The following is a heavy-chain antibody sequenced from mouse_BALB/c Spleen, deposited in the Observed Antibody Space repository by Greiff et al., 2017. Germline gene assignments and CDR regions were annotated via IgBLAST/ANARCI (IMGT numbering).Heavy chain of an antibody. J-gene: IGHJ3*01. D-gene: IGHD1-2*01. CDR2: IDPANGNT. V-gene: IGHV14-3*02. CDR1: GFNIKDTY. Sequence: EVQRVESGAELVKPGASVKLSCTASGFNIKDTYMHWVKQRPEQGLEWIGRIDPANGNTKYDPKFQGKATITADTSSNTAYLQLSSLTSEDTAVYYCARAAPAWFAYWGQGTLVTVSA. CDR3: ARAAPAWFAY.